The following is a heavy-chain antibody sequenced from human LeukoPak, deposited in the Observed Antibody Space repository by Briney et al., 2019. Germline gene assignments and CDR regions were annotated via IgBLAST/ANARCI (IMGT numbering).Heavy chain of an antibody. J-gene: IGHJ4*02. V-gene: IGHV4-34*01. D-gene: IGHD1-26*01. CDR3: ARRVGSYFDC. Sequence: SETLSLTCAVYGGSFSGYYWSWIRQPPGKGLEWIGEINHSGSTNYNPSLKSRVTISVDTSKNQFSLKLSSVTAADTAVYYCARRVGSYFDCWGQGTLVTVSS. CDR2: INHSGST. CDR1: GGSFSGYY.